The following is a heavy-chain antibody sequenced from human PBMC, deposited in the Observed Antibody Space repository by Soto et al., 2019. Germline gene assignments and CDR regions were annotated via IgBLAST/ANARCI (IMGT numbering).Heavy chain of an antibody. CDR3: ARDLWGNTMILAY. CDR1: GFTFSSYG. Sequence: QVQLVESGGGVVQPGRSLRLSCAASGFTFSSYGMHWVRQAPGKGLEWVAVIWYDGSNKYYADSVKGRFTISRDNSKNTQKQQMNSVRTDDTAGYYCARDLWGNTMILAYWGQGTLVTVSS. V-gene: IGHV3-33*01. J-gene: IGHJ4*02. CDR2: IWYDGSNK. D-gene: IGHD3-22*01.